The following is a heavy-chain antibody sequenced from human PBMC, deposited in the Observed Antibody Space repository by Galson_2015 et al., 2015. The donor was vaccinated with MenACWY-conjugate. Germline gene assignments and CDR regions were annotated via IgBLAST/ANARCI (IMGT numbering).Heavy chain of an antibody. CDR1: EYTFTSFA. Sequence: SVKVSCKASEYTFTSFAMHWVRQAPGQRLEWMGWINAGTGNTEYSQKFQGRLTVTGDTSAKTAYMELSSLKSEDTAVYYCARSPGDYDSGRYSFHHWGQGALVTASS. D-gene: IGHD3-10*01. V-gene: IGHV1-3*01. CDR2: INAGTGNT. J-gene: IGHJ1*01. CDR3: ARSPGDYDSGRYSFHH.